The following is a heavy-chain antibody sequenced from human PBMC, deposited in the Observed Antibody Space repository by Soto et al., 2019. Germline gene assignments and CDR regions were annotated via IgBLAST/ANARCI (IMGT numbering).Heavy chain of an antibody. CDR1: GYTVTNYD. D-gene: IGHD3-10*01. Sequence: QVHLVQSGAEVKKPGASVKVSCKASGYTVTNYDINWVRQAPGQGLEWMGWISTYTGNTHYAQTLQGRVPMTSDTSTSTGYMELGSRRSDDTAVDYCARGYYCGSGRPTPGGMDVWGRGTTVTFSS. CDR2: ISTYTGNT. J-gene: IGHJ6*02. V-gene: IGHV1-18*01. CDR3: ARGYYCGSGRPTPGGMDV.